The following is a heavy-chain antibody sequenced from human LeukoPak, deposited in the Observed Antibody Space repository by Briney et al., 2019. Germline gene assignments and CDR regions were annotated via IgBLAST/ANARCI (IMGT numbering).Heavy chain of an antibody. CDR1: GGSISRGSYY. Sequence: SETLSLTCTVSGGSISRGSYYWSWIRQPAGRGLEWIGRISTSGSTNYNPSLKSRVTISVDTSKNQFSLKLNSVTAADTAVYYCARGAAVAFDYWGQGTLATVS. V-gene: IGHV4-61*02. J-gene: IGHJ4*02. D-gene: IGHD6-19*01. CDR3: ARGAAVAFDY. CDR2: ISTSGST.